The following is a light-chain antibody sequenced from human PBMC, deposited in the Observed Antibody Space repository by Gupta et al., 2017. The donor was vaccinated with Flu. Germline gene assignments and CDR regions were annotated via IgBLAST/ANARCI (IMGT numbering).Light chain of an antibody. CDR1: QGLVYSDGNIY. V-gene: IGKV2-30*01. CDR2: QVS. CDR3: MQGYRRPLA. Sequence: LPVTLGQPVSISCRSSQGLVYSDGNIYLPWFQLRPGQSPMLLIYQVSHRESGVPDRFSGSASGTGVTPTISRVVAEDVGVYYFMQGYRRPLAFG. J-gene: IGKJ2*01.